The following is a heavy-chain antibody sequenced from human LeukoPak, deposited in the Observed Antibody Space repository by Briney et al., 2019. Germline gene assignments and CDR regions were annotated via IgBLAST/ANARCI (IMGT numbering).Heavy chain of an antibody. J-gene: IGHJ4*02. CDR3: ARGIFGIFGGLGFDY. Sequence: KPSETLFLTCTVSGGSFSGYYWSWIRHPPGKGSKWIGEINHSGSTNYNPSLKSRVTISVDTSKNQFSLKLSSVTAADTAVYYCARGIFGIFGGLGFDYWGQGTLVTVSS. CDR1: GGSFSGYY. CDR2: INHSGST. D-gene: IGHD3-3*01. V-gene: IGHV4-34*01.